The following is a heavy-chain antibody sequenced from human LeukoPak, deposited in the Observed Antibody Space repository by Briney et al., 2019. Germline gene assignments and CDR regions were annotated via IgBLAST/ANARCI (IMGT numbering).Heavy chain of an antibody. D-gene: IGHD2/OR15-2a*01. CDR1: GFTFSSYA. V-gene: IGHV3-30-3*01. Sequence: GGSLRLSCAASGFTFSSYAMHWVRQAPGKGLEWVAVISYDGSNKYYADSVKGRFTISRDNSKNTLYLQMNSLRAEDTAVYYCAKDRSMAYEFDYWGQGTLVTVSS. CDR3: AKDRSMAYEFDY. J-gene: IGHJ4*02. CDR2: ISYDGSNK.